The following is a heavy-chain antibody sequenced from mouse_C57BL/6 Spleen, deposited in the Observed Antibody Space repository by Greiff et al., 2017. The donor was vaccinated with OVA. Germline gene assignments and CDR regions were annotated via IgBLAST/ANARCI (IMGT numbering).Heavy chain of an antibody. J-gene: IGHJ2*01. CDR3: AKAVGGYFDY. D-gene: IGHD1-1*01. CDR1: GYTFTSYW. CDR2: IHPNSGST. Sequence: LVESGAELVKPGASVKLSCKASGYTFTSYWMHWVKQRPGQGLEWIGMIHPNSGSTNYNEKFKSKATLTVDKSSSTAYMQLSSLTSEDSAVYYCAKAVGGYFDYWGQGTTLTVSS. V-gene: IGHV1-64*01.